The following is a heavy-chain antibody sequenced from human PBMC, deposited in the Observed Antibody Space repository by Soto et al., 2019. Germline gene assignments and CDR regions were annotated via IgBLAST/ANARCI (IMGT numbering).Heavy chain of an antibody. CDR2: ISFDGSNK. D-gene: IGHD3-3*01. CDR3: AKDQAWVTYYDFWSGYLSGYYGMDV. CDR1: GFTFSSYG. Sequence: GGSLRLSCAASGFTFSSYGMHWVRQAPGKGLEWVAVISFDGSNKYYADSVKGRFTISRDNSKNTLYRQMNSLRAEDTALYYCAKDQAWVTYYDFWSGYLSGYYGMDVWGQGTTVTVSS. J-gene: IGHJ6*02. V-gene: IGHV3-30*18.